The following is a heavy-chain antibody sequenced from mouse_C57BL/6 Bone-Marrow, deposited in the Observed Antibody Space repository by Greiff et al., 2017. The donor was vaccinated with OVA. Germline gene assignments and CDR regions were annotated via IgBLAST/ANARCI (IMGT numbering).Heavy chain of an antibody. V-gene: IGHV1-74*01. CDR1: GYTFTSYW. D-gene: IGHD1-1*01. CDR3: AISYLSSYSWFAY. CDR2: IHPSDSDT. Sequence: QVQLQQPGAELVKPGASVKVSCKASGYTFTSYWMHWVKQRPGQGLEWIGRIHPSDSDTNYNQKFKGKATLTVDKSSSTAYMQLSILTSEDSAFYYGAISYLSSYSWFAYWGQGTLVTVSA. J-gene: IGHJ3*01.